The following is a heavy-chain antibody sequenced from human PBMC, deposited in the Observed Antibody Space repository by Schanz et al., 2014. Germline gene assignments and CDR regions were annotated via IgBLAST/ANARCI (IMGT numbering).Heavy chain of an antibody. J-gene: IGHJ1*01. D-gene: IGHD6-13*01. V-gene: IGHV4-4*07. CDR1: GGSINNYF. CDR2: IYSNGIS. CDR3: TRGFGIEGLQELTPLEYFLH. Sequence: QVHLQESGPGLVKPSETLSVTCTVSGGSINNYFWTWIRQPAGKGLEWIGRIYSNGISHYNPSLESRVTMSVDTSKNKFSLNLTPVTPADTAIYYCTRGFGIEGLQELTPLEYFLHWGQGVPVTVSS.